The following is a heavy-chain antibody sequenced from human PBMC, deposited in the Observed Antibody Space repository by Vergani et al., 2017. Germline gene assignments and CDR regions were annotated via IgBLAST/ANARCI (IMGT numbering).Heavy chain of an antibody. CDR1: GGTFSSYP. V-gene: IGHV1-69*04. Sequence: QVQLVQSGAEVKKPGSSVKVSCKASGGTFSSYPISWVRQSPGQGLEWMGRIIPILGLANYAKKFQGRVPITADKSTGTAYMELSSLRSEGTAVYYCARDGGGSCYAVCYYYYGMDGWGQGTTVTVSS. D-gene: IGHD2-15*01. CDR2: IIPILGLA. CDR3: ARDGGGSCYAVCYYYYGMDG. J-gene: IGHJ6*02.